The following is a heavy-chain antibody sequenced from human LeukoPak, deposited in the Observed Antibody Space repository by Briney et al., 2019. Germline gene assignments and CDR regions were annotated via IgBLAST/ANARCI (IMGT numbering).Heavy chain of an antibody. D-gene: IGHD6-19*01. J-gene: IGHJ4*02. Sequence: GRSLRLSCAASGFTFSSYAMHWVRQAPGKGLEWVAVISYDGSNKYYADSVKGRFTISRDNSKNTLYLQMNSLRAEDTAVYYCAKDRPPGRAVAGTTIDYWGQGTLVTVSS. CDR1: GFTFSSYA. CDR2: ISYDGSNK. V-gene: IGHV3-30*04. CDR3: AKDRPPGRAVAGTTIDY.